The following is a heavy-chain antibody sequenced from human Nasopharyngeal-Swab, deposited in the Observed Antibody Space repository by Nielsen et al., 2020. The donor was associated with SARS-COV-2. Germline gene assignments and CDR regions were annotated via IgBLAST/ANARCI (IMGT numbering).Heavy chain of an antibody. J-gene: IGHJ4*02. CDR2: ISSSSSYI. Sequence: GESLKISCAASGFTFSSYSMNWVRQAPGKGLEWVSSISSSSSYIYYADSVKGRFTISRDNAKNSLYLQMNSLRTEDTAVYYCARVSFDSSGYYSTGPQKYWGQGTLVTVSS. CDR1: GFTFSSYS. V-gene: IGHV3-21*01. D-gene: IGHD3-22*01. CDR3: ARVSFDSSGYYSTGPQKY.